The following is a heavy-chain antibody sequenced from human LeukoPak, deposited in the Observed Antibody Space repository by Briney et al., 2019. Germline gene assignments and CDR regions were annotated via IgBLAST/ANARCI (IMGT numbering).Heavy chain of an antibody. CDR1: GGSISSYY. CDR3: ARDTGSSWNDAFDI. J-gene: IGHJ3*02. CDR2: IYTSGST. D-gene: IGHD6-13*01. V-gene: IGHV4-4*07. Sequence: PSETVSLTCSVSGGSISSYYWNWIRQPAGKGLEWIGRIYTSGSTNYNPSLKSRVTMSVDTSKNQFSLKLSSVTAADTAVYYCARDTGSSWNDAFDIWGQGTMVTVSS.